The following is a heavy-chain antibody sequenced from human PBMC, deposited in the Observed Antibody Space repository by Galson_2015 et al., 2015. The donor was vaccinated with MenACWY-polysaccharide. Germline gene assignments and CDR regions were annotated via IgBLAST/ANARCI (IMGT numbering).Heavy chain of an antibody. CDR2: INQYGSEK. Sequence: LSCAASGFTFNDFWLSWVRQAPGKGLEWVANINQYGSEKYYVDSVKGRFTISRDNAKNSLYLQMNSLRAEDTAVYYCARDGGRTIGTTQRGYWGQGTLVTVSS. CDR1: GFTFNDFW. V-gene: IGHV3-7*01. D-gene: IGHD1-1*01. CDR3: ARDGGRTIGTTQRGY. J-gene: IGHJ4*02.